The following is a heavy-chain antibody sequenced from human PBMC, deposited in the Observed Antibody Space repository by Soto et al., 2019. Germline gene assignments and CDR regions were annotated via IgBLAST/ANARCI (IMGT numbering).Heavy chain of an antibody. CDR3: ASARYFGVDV. J-gene: IGHJ6*02. V-gene: IGHV4-39*01. CDR2: TYYTGST. CDR1: GGSMNDVTHY. Sequence: SETLSLTCSVSGGSMNDVTHYWAWIRQPPGKGLEWIATTYYTGSTHYNSSLKSRATISVDTSQNQFSLELTSVTAADTAVYPGASARYFGVDVWGHGTRVTFPS. D-gene: IGHD5-18*01.